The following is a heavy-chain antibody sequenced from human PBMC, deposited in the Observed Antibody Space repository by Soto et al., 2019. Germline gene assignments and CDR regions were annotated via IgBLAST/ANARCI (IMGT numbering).Heavy chain of an antibody. D-gene: IGHD2-15*01. Sequence: GASVKVSCKASGYTFTSYGISWVRQAPGQGLEWMGWISAYNGNTSYAQKFQGRVTMTTDTSTSTAYMELSSLRSEDTAVYYCARDRSGAFDIWGQGTMVTVSS. CDR2: ISAYNGNT. CDR3: ARDRSGAFDI. V-gene: IGHV1-18*01. J-gene: IGHJ3*02. CDR1: GYTFTSYG.